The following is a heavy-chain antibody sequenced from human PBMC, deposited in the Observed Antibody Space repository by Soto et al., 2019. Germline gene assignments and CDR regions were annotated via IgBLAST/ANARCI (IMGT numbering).Heavy chain of an antibody. V-gene: IGHV1-18*01. J-gene: IGHJ5*02. D-gene: IGHD1-26*01. CDR3: ARDRIVGATAVMDP. CDR1: GYTFTSYG. Sequence: ASVKVSCKASGYTFTSYGISWVRQAPGQGLEWMGMISAYNGNTNYAQKLQGRVTMTTDTSTSTVYMELSSLRSEDTAVYYCARDRIVGATAVMDPWGQGTLVTVSS. CDR2: ISAYNGNT.